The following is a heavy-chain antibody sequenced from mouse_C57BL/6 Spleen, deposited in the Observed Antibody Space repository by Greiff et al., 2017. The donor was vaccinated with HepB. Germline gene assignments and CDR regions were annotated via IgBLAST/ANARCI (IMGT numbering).Heavy chain of an antibody. Sequence: DVMLVESGGGLVKPGGSLKLSCAASGFTFSSYTMSWVRQTPEKRLEWVATISGGGGNTYYPDSVKGRFTISRDNAKNTLYLQMSSLRSEDTALYYCARHANYGSSHWYFDVWGTGTTVTVSS. J-gene: IGHJ1*03. CDR3: ARHANYGSSHWYFDV. CDR1: GFTFSSYT. V-gene: IGHV5-9*01. CDR2: ISGGGGNT. D-gene: IGHD1-1*01.